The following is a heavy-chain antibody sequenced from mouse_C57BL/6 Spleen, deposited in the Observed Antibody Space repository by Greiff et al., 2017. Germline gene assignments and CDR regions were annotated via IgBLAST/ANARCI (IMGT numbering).Heavy chain of an antibody. CDR1: GYTFTSYW. Sequence: QVQLQQPGAELVRPGTSVKLSCKASGYTFTSYWMHWVQQRPGQGLEWIGVIDPSDSYTNYNQKFKGKATLTVDTSSSTAYMQLSSLTAEDSAFYYCASTPTAQAPYFDYWGQGTTLTVSS. V-gene: IGHV1-59*01. CDR3: ASTPTAQAPYFDY. J-gene: IGHJ2*01. D-gene: IGHD3-2*02. CDR2: IDPSDSYT.